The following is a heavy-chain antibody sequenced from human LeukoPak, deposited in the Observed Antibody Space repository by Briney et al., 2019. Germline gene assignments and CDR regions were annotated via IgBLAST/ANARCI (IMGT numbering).Heavy chain of an antibody. D-gene: IGHD3-10*01. CDR3: ARGPGSGSYYPSGFDY. Sequence: SETLSLTCTVSGGSISSGDYYWSWIRQPPGKGLEWIGYIYYSGSTYYNPSLKSRVTISVDTSKSQFSLMLTSVTAADTAVYYCARGPGSGSYYPSGFDYWGQGTLVTVSS. CDR1: GGSISSGDYY. V-gene: IGHV4-30-4*01. CDR2: IYYSGST. J-gene: IGHJ4*02.